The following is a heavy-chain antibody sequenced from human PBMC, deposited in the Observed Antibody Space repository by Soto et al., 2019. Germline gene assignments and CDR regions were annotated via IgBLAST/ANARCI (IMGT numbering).Heavy chain of an antibody. V-gene: IGHV4-39*01. CDR1: GGSISSSSYY. CDR3: AAPKVATWYRYSYGYDFDY. CDR2: IYYSGST. Sequence: KPSETLSLTCTVSGGSISSSSYYWGWIRQPPGKGLEWIGSIYYSGSTYYNPSLKSRVTISVDTSKNQFSLKLSSVTAADTAVYYCAAPKVATWYRYSYGYDFDYWGQGTLVTVSS. D-gene: IGHD5-18*01. J-gene: IGHJ4*02.